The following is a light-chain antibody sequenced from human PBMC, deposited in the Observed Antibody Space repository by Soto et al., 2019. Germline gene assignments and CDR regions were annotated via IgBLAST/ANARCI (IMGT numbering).Light chain of an antibody. V-gene: IGLV2-14*03. Sequence: QSALTQPASVSGSPGQSITISCTGTGSDYVSWYQQHPGKAPRLIIYDVSDRPSGVSNRFSGSKSGNTASLTISGLQAEDEAHYYCCSYKASSGLFGGGTKLTVL. CDR1: GSDY. CDR3: CSYKASSGL. J-gene: IGLJ2*01. CDR2: DVS.